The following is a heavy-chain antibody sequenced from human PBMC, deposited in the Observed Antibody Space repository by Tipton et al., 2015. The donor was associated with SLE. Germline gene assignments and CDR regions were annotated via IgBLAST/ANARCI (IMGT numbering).Heavy chain of an antibody. CDR1: GGSISSSRYY. J-gene: IGHJ5*02. V-gene: IGHV4-61*05. Sequence: LRLSCTVSGGSISSSRYYWVWIRQPPGKGLEWIGYIYTSGSTHYNPSLKSRVTISVDTSQNQFSLKLSSVTAADTAVYYCARAVTYYYDSSGYSGPDWFDPWGQGTLVTVSS. CDR3: ARAVTYYYDSSGYSGPDWFDP. CDR2: IYTSGST. D-gene: IGHD3-22*01.